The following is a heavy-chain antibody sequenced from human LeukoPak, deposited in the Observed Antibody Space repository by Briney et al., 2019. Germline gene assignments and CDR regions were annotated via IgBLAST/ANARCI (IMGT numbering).Heavy chain of an antibody. CDR3: ARQFIDYNILTGYYSYFDY. V-gene: IGHV3-30*04. CDR2: ISYDGSNK. J-gene: IGHJ4*02. CDR1: GFSFSNYA. D-gene: IGHD3-9*01. Sequence: PGGSLRLSCAASGFSFSNYAMHWVRQAPGKGLEWVAVISYDGSNKYYADFVKGRFTISRDNSKNTLYLQMNSLRAEDTAVYYCARQFIDYNILTGYYSYFDYWGQGTLVTVSS.